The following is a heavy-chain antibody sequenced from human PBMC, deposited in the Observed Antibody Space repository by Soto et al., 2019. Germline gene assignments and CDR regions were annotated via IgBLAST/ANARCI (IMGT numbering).Heavy chain of an antibody. CDR2: IYYSGST. Sequence: SETPSITCAVSGYTISSGGFSWSWNRQPPGKGLEWIGYIYYSGSTNYNPSLNSRVTISVDTSKNQFSLKLSSVTAADTAVYYCARVVSNYDTTLPLYYYYYMDVWGKGTTVTVSS. V-gene: IGHV4-61*08. CDR3: ARVVSNYDTTLPLYYYYYMDV. CDR1: GYTISSGGFS. D-gene: IGHD4-4*01. J-gene: IGHJ6*03.